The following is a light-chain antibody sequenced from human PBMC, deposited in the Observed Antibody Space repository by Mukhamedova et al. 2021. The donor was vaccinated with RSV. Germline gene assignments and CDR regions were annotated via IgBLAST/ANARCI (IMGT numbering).Light chain of an antibody. V-gene: IGKV1-5*03. CDR2: QAS. CDR3: QQYSNYPRT. J-gene: IGKJ1*01. Sequence: ITCRASQSISSWLAWYQQKPGKVPKLLISQASSLESGVPSRFRGSGSATEFTLTISSLQPDDFATYYCQQYSNYPRTFGQGTTV. CDR1: QSISSW.